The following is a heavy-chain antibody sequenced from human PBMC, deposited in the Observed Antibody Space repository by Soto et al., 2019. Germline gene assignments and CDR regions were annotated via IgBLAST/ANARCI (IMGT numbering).Heavy chain of an antibody. V-gene: IGHV1-69*13. J-gene: IGHJ4*02. D-gene: IGHD3-3*01. CDR1: GVTFSSDA. Sequence: SVKVSCKASGVTFSSDAISWVRQAPGQGLEWMGGIIPMLGTVNYIQKFQGRVTITADESTSTAYMELRSLIPEDTAVYYCARSTIFGVVIVPDFDYWGQGSLVTVSS. CDR3: ARSTIFGVVIVPDFDY. CDR2: IIPMLGTV.